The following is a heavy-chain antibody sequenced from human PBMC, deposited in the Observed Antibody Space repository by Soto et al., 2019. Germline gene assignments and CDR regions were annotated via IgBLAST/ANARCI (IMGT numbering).Heavy chain of an antibody. J-gene: IGHJ4*02. CDR1: GYTFTSYG. CDR2: ISAYNGNT. V-gene: IGHV1-18*01. CDR3: ARLFVIAVAGTGYFDY. Sequence: GASVKVSCKASGYTFTSYGISWVRQAPGQGLEWMGWISAYNGNTNYAQKLQGRVTMTTDTSTSTAYMELRSLRSDDTAVYYCARLFVIAVAGTGYFDYWGQGTLVTVSS. D-gene: IGHD6-19*01.